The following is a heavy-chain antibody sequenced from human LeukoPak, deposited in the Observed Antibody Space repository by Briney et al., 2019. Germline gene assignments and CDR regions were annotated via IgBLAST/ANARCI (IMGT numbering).Heavy chain of an antibody. D-gene: IGHD3-10*01. Sequence: GESLKISCKGSGYSFTSYWIGWVRQMPGKGLEWMGIIYPGDSDTRYSPSFQGQVTISADKSISTAYLQWSSLKASDTAMYYCARRASGPVGNCYYYGMDVWGQGTTVTVSS. CDR2: IYPGDSDT. V-gene: IGHV5-51*01. CDR3: ARRASGPVGNCYYYGMDV. J-gene: IGHJ6*02. CDR1: GYSFTSYW.